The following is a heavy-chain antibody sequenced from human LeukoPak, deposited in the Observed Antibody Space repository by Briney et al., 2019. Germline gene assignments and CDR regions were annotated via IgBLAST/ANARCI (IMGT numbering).Heavy chain of an antibody. CDR1: GGTFSSYA. Sequence: ASVKVSCKASGGTFSSYAISWVRQALGQGLEWMGGIIPIFGTANYAQKFQGRVTITTDESTSTAYMEPSSLRSEDTAVYYCARGTSIAALGDYWGQGTLVTVSS. D-gene: IGHD6-6*01. CDR3: ARGTSIAALGDY. V-gene: IGHV1-69*05. J-gene: IGHJ4*02. CDR2: IIPIFGTA.